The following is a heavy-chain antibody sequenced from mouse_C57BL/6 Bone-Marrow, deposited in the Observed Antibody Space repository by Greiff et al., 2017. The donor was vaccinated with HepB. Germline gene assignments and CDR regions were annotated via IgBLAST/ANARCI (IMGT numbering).Heavy chain of an antibody. CDR1: GFTFSDYY. D-gene: IGHD1-1*01. V-gene: IGHV5-16*01. Sequence: EVQLQESEGGLVQPGSSMKLSCTASGFTFSDYYMAWVRQVPEKGLEWVANINYDGSSTYYLDSLKSRFIISRDNAKNILYLQMSSLKSEDTATYYCARQIYYYGSSLYYFDYWGQGTTLTVSS. J-gene: IGHJ2*01. CDR2: INYDGSST. CDR3: ARQIYYYGSSLYYFDY.